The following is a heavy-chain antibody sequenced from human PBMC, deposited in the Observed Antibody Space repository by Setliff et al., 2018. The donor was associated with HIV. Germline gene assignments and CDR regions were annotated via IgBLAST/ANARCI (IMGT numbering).Heavy chain of an antibody. Sequence: GESLKISCMGFGYSFTNYWIAWARQMPGKGLEWMGIIYPDDSDTNYSPSFRGQVTMSADKSIKTAFLQWRSLKTSDTAIYYCARGRGGYFGGGRYYNLPYFDSWGQGTLVTVSS. J-gene: IGHJ4*02. CDR3: ARGRGGYFGGGRYYNLPYFDS. V-gene: IGHV5-51*01. CDR2: IYPDDSDT. D-gene: IGHD2-15*01. CDR1: GYSFTNYW.